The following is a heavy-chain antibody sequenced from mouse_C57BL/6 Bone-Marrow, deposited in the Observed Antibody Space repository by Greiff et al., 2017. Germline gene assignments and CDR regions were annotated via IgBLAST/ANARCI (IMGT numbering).Heavy chain of an antibody. CDR2: IYPGGGNT. CDR3: ARATVVATGGYYYAMDY. CDR1: GYTFTDYY. J-gene: IGHJ4*01. V-gene: IGHV1-76*01. D-gene: IGHD1-1*01. Sequence: QVQLQQSGAELVRPGASVKLSCKASGYTFTDYYINWVKQRPGQGLEWIARIYPGGGNTYYNEKFTGKATLTAEKSSSTAYMQLSSLAYEDLGIYLCARATVVATGGYYYAMDYWGQGTSVTVSS.